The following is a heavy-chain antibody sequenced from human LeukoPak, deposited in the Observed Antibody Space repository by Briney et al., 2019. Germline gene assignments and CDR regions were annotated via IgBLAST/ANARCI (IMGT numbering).Heavy chain of an antibody. CDR2: IYYSGST. Sequence: SETLSLTCTVSGGSISSGGYYWSWTRQHPGKGLEWIGYIYYSGSTYYNPSLKSRVTISVDTSKNQFSLKLSSVTAADTAVYYCAREHYDSSGYQYYFDYWGQGTLVTVSS. D-gene: IGHD3-22*01. J-gene: IGHJ4*02. CDR1: GGSISSGGYY. V-gene: IGHV4-31*03. CDR3: AREHYDSSGYQYYFDY.